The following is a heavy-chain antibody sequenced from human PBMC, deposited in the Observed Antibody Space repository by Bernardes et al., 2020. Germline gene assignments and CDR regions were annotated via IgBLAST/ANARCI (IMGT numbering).Heavy chain of an antibody. V-gene: IGHV3-23*01. CDR3: AKDFGTYSGYVDY. Sequence: GGSLRLSCAASGFTFSNYAMSWVRQAPGKGLEWVSSISGSGGTTDYADSVKGRFTISRDNSKNTLYLQMHSLRAEDTAVYYCAKDFGTYSGYVDYWGQGTVVTGSA. J-gene: IGHJ4*02. D-gene: IGHD1-26*01. CDR1: GFTFSNYA. CDR2: ISGSGGTT.